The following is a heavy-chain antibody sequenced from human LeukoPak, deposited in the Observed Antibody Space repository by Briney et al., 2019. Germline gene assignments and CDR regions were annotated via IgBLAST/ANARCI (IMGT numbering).Heavy chain of an antibody. D-gene: IGHD1-14*01. J-gene: IGHJ5*02. CDR3: ARGKPGNPRSEWFDP. V-gene: IGHV4-34*01. Sequence: SETLSLTCAVYGGSFSGYYWSWIRQPPGKGLEWIGETNHSGSTNYNPSLKSRVTISVDTSKNQFSLKLSSVTAADTAVYYCARGKPGNPRSEWFDPWGQGTLVTVSS. CDR2: TNHSGST. CDR1: GGSFSGYY.